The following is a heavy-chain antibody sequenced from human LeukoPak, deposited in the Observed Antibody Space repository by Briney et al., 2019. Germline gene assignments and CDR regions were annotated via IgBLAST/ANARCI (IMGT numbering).Heavy chain of an antibody. D-gene: IGHD3-3*01. CDR3: ARDEIFGVLIPLDY. CDR2: ISSSSTYI. V-gene: IGHV3-11*06. Sequence: GGSLRLSCAASGFTFSDYYMSWIRQAPGKGLEWVSSISSSSTYIYYADSVKGRFTISRDNAKNSLYLQMNSLRAEDTAMYYCARDEIFGVLIPLDYWGQGTLVTVSS. CDR1: GFTFSDYY. J-gene: IGHJ4*02.